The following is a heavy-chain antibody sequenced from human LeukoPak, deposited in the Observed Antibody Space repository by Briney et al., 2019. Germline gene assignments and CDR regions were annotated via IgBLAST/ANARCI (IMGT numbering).Heavy chain of an antibody. CDR2: IKSKTDGGTT. CDR1: GFTFSNAW. V-gene: IGHV3-15*01. CDR3: ACGSYRYNIDY. J-gene: IGHJ4*02. D-gene: IGHD3-16*02. Sequence: PGGSLRLSCAASGFTFSNAWMNWVRQAPGKGLEWVGRIKSKTDGGTTDYAAPVKGRFTISRDDSKNTLYLHMNSLKTEDTAVYYCACGSYRYNIDYWGQGTLVTVSS.